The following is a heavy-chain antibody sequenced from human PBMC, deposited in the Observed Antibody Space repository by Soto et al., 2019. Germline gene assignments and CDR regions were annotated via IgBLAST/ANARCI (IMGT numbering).Heavy chain of an antibody. J-gene: IGHJ3*01. Sequence: GGSLRLSCAASEFTVSSNYMIWVRQAPGKGLEWVSAIYSGGSAYYADSVKGRFTISRDNSKKTLFLQMNSLRAQDTAVYYCARDREYCSGGRCYFLNAFDVWGQGTMVTVSS. D-gene: IGHD2-15*01. CDR2: IYSGGSA. V-gene: IGHV3-66*01. CDR1: EFTVSSNY. CDR3: ARDREYCSGGRCYFLNAFDV.